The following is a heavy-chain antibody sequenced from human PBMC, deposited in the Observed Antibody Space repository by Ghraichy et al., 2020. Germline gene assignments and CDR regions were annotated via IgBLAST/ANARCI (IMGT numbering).Heavy chain of an antibody. D-gene: IGHD6-19*01. CDR3: AKVGGRYSSGWTPLGVFYFDF. Sequence: GGSLRLSCAASGVTFSTYGMSWVRQAPGKGLEWVSAISGSGNTTYYADSVKGRFTISRDISKNTVFLQMNSLRAEDTALYHCAKVGGRYSSGWTPLGVFYFDFWGLGALVTVAS. CDR1: GVTFSTYG. J-gene: IGHJ4*02. V-gene: IGHV3-23*01. CDR2: ISGSGNTT.